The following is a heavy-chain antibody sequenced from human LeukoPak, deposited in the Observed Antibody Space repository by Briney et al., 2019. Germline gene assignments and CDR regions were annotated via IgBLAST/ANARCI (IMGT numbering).Heavy chain of an antibody. D-gene: IGHD3-22*01. CDR2: MSGSGASI. V-gene: IGHV3-23*01. Sequence: GGSLRLSCAASGITFGPYPMSWVRQAPGKGLEWVSAMSGSGASIYYADSVKGRFTISRDNSKNTLYLQMNSLRAEDTAVYFCAKVHLPIGDSSGYAKFDNWGQGTLVIVSS. J-gene: IGHJ4*02. CDR1: GITFGPYP. CDR3: AKVHLPIGDSSGYAKFDN.